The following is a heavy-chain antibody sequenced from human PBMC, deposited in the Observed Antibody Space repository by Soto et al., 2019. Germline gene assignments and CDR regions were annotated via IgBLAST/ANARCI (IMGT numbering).Heavy chain of an antibody. CDR1: GFTLSNGW. J-gene: IGHJ6*02. Sequence: GGSLRLSGAASGFTLSNGWMNWVRQAPGKGLEWVGRIKSKTDGGTTDYAAPVKGRFTISRDDSKNTLYLQMNSLKTEDTAVYYCTTARYCYGYESDYSYYGMDVWGQGTPVTVSS. D-gene: IGHD5-18*01. CDR3: TTARYCYGYESDYSYYGMDV. CDR2: IKSKTDGGTT. V-gene: IGHV3-15*07.